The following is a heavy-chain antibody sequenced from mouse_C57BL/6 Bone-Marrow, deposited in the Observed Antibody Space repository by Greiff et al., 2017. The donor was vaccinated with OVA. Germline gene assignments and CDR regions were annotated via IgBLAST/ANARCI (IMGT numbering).Heavy chain of an antibody. J-gene: IGHJ4*01. Sequence: EVMLVESGPELVKPGASVKISCKASGYSFTGYYMNWVKQSPEKSLEWIGEINPSTGGTTYNQKFKAKATLTVDKSSSTAYMQLKSLTSEDSAVYYCASPYYDYDEAYYAMDYWGQGTSVTVSS. CDR1: GYSFTGYY. D-gene: IGHD2-4*01. CDR3: ASPYYDYDEAYYAMDY. CDR2: INPSTGGT. V-gene: IGHV1-42*01.